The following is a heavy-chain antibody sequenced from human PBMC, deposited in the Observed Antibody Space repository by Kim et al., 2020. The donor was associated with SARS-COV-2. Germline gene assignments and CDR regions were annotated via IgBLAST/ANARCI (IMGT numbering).Heavy chain of an antibody. J-gene: IGHJ4*02. CDR2: ISKDDLNK. Sequence: GGSLRLSCAASGLYESHWFRQAPGKGLEWVSLISKDDLNKYYADSLKGRLTISRDISRNTVSLEMKSLRPDDTAVYYCVTVQYKTSRLPGGVDWGQGTLVTVSS. D-gene: IGHD3-10*01. CDR3: VTVQYKTSRLPGGVD. CDR1: GLYE. V-gene: IGHV3-30*03.